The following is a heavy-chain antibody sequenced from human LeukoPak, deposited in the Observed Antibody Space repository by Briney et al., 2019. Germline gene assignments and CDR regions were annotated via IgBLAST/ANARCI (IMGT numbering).Heavy chain of an antibody. CDR3: ARYENGGIDY. Sequence: GGSLRLSCAASGFTFSSYSMNWVRQAPGKGLEWVSYISSSSSTIYYADSVKGRFTISRDNAKNSLYLQMNSLRAEDTAVYYCARYENGGIDYWGQGTLVTVSS. V-gene: IGHV3-48*04. CDR1: GFTFSSYS. D-gene: IGHD2-15*01. CDR2: ISSSSSTI. J-gene: IGHJ4*02.